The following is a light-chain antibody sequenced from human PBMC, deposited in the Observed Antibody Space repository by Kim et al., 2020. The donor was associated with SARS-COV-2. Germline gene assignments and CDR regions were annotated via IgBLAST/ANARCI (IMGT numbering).Light chain of an antibody. CDR2: DVN. V-gene: IGLV2-14*03. CDR3: SSSTTSNTVI. Sequence: QSALTQPASVSGSPGQSITISCIGSNSDIGGYNYVSWYQQHPDKAPKLLIYDVNKRPSGVSNRFSGSKSGNTASLTISGLQAEDEADYYCSSSTTSNTVIFGGGTQLTVL. J-gene: IGLJ2*01. CDR1: NSDIGGYNY.